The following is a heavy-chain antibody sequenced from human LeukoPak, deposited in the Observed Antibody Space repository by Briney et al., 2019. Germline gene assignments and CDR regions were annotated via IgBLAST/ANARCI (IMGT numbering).Heavy chain of an antibody. CDR2: IYSGGDT. D-gene: IGHD2-15*01. Sequence: GGSLRLSCAASGFTVSSNYMSWVRQAPGEGLEWVSLIYSGGDTYYADSVKGRFTISRDNSKNTLYLQMDGLRAEDTALYYCATRYCSSGSCYRGAFDIWGQGTMVTVSS. V-gene: IGHV3-66*02. J-gene: IGHJ3*02. CDR1: GFTVSSNY. CDR3: ATRYCSSGSCYRGAFDI.